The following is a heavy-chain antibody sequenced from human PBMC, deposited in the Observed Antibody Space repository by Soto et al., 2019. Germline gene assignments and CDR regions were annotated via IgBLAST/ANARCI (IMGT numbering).Heavy chain of an antibody. CDR1: GFTFTSSA. CDR3: AADATAWQQMVPSDY. CDR2: IAVGSGYT. Sequence: SVKVSCKASGFTFTSSAFQWVRQARGQRLEWIGWIAVGSGYTNYAQRFQDRVTLTRDMSTATTYMELSRLTSEDTAIFYCAADATAWQQMVPSDYWGQGTLVTVSS. D-gene: IGHD2-8*01. V-gene: IGHV1-58*01. J-gene: IGHJ4*02.